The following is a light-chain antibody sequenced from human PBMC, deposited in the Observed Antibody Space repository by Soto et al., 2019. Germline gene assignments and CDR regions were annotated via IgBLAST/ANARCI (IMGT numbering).Light chain of an antibody. V-gene: IGKV3-20*01. CDR3: QHYDGSPRN. Sequence: VLPQSPDTMSLSPGDSATLSCSPSQNVYNNYLAWYQQRPGQAHRLLIYGVFNRATGIPDRFSGSGSWTHFTLTIIGLEPEESSVYYFQHYDGSPRNFGQGNNREIK. CDR2: GVF. J-gene: IGKJ2*01. CDR1: QNVYNNY.